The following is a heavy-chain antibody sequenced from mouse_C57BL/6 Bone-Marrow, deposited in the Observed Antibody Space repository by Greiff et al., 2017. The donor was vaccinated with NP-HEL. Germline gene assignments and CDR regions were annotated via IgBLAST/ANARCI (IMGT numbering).Heavy chain of an antibody. V-gene: IGHV15-2*01. D-gene: IGHD3-3*01. Sequence: QVQLQQSGSELRSPGSSVKLSCKDFDSEVFPIAYMSWVRQKPGHGFEWIGGILPSIGRTIYGEKFEDKATLDADTLSNTAYLELNSLTSEDSAIYYCARRTRGEGKPSYWYFDVWGTGTTVTVSS. CDR2: ILPSIGRT. CDR3: ARRTRGEGKPSYWYFDV. J-gene: IGHJ1*03. CDR1: DSEVFPIAY.